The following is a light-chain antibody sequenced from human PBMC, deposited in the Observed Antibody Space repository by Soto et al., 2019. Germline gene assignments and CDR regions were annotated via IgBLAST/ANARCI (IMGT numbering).Light chain of an antibody. CDR1: SSNIGITS. Sequence: QSVLTQPPSVSAAPGQDVTISCSGSSSNIGITSVSWYQQLPEAAPKLLIHENHKRPSGIPDRFSGSKSGTSATLDITGLQPGDEADYYCGTWDRSLSRDVFGSGTKLTVL. CDR2: ENH. J-gene: IGLJ1*01. CDR3: GTWDRSLSRDV. V-gene: IGLV1-51*02.